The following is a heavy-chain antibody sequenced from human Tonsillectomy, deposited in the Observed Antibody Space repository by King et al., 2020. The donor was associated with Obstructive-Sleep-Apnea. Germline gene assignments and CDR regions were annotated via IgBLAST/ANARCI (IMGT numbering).Heavy chain of an antibody. V-gene: IGHV3-15*01. Sequence: VQLVESGGGLVKPGGSLRLSCAASGFTFSNAWMSWVRQAPGKGLEWVGRIKSKTDGGTTDYTAPVKGRFTISRDDSKNTLYLPMNSLKTEDTAVYYCTPVTWEPHYFDYWGHGTLVTVSS. CDR3: TPVTWEPHYFDY. CDR1: GFTFSNAW. CDR2: IKSKTDGGTT. D-gene: IGHD1-26*01. J-gene: IGHJ4*01.